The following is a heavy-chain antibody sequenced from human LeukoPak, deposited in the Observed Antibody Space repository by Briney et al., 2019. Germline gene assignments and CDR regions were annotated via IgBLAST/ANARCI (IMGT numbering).Heavy chain of an antibody. CDR1: GGSISNNFYY. D-gene: IGHD3-10*01. J-gene: IGHJ5*02. V-gene: IGHV4-39*07. CDR2: IYFNGDT. Sequence: KPSETLSLTCAVSGGSISNNFYYWGWDRQPPGKGLEWIGMIYFNGDTYYNPSLKSRVTISIDTSKNEFSLKLSSVTAADTAVYYCARRITMVRGVRYNWFDPWGQGTLVTVSS. CDR3: ARRITMVRGVRYNWFDP.